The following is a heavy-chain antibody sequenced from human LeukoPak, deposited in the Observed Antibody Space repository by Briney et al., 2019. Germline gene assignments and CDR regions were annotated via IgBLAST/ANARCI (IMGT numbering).Heavy chain of an antibody. J-gene: IGHJ6*03. D-gene: IGHD1-1*01. Sequence: GGSLRLSCAASGFTFTDYWMSWVRQAPGKGLEWVSSISGTSSYIYYADSLKGRFTISRDNAKNSLYLQMNSLRAEDTAVYYCAKGRNWNQPNNFAWPYMDVWGKGTTVTVSS. CDR1: GFTFTDYW. V-gene: IGHV3-21*01. CDR2: ISGTSSYI. CDR3: AKGRNWNQPNNFAWPYMDV.